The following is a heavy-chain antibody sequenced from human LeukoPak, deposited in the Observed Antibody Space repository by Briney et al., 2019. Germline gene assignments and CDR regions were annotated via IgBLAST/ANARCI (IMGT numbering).Heavy chain of an antibody. Sequence: GGSLRLSCAASGFTFSSYAMTWVRQAPGKGLEWVSAISGSGGSTYYAASVKGRFTISRDNSKNTLYLQMDSLRAEDTAVYYCAKESELLCGGWFDAWGQGTLVTVSS. V-gene: IGHV3-23*01. D-gene: IGHD2-2*01. J-gene: IGHJ5*02. CDR2: ISGSGGST. CDR3: AKESELLCGGWFDA. CDR1: GFTFSSYA.